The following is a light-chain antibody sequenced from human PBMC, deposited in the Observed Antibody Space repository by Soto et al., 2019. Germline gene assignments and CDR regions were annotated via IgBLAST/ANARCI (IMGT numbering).Light chain of an antibody. CDR1: QSVSNTY. CDR2: AAS. CDR3: QQYGSSPWT. V-gene: IGKV3-20*01. Sequence: EIVLTQSPDTLSLFPGERATLSCRASQSVSNTYLAWYQQKPGQAPRPLISAASTRATGTPDRFSGSGSGTDFTLTISRLEPEDFAIYYCQQYGSSPWTFGQGTKVEIK. J-gene: IGKJ1*01.